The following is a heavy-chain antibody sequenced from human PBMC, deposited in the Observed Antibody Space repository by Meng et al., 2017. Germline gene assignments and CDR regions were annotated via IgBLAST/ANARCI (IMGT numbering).Heavy chain of an antibody. D-gene: IGHD6-6*01. CDR2: INHSGST. J-gene: IGHJ5*02. CDR1: GGFFSGYY. Sequence: VQVQQWGAGLLKPPETLSLTCAVYGGFFSGYYWSWIRQPPGKGLEWIGEINHSGSTNYNPSLKSRVTISVDTSKNQFSLKLSSVTAADTAVYYCARRRGGSSDWFDPWGQGTLVTVSS. V-gene: IGHV4-34*01. CDR3: ARRRGGSSDWFDP.